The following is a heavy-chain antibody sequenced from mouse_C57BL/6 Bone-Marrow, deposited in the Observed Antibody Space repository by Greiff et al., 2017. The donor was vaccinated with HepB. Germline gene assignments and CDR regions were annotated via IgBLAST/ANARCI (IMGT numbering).Heavy chain of an antibody. CDR1: GYTFTSYW. V-gene: IGHV1-55*01. CDR3: ARGCDYGPGFAY. J-gene: IGHJ3*01. CDR2: IYPGSGST. Sequence: QVQLQQPGAELVKPGASVKMSCKASGYTFTSYWITWVKQRPGQGLEWIGDIYPGSGSTKYKEKFKSKATLTVDTSSSTAYMQLSSLTSEDSAVYYCARGCDYGPGFAYWGQGTLVTVSA. D-gene: IGHD2-4*01.